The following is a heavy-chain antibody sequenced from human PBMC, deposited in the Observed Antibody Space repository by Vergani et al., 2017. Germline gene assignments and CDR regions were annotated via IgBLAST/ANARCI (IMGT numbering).Heavy chain of an antibody. CDR2: IYIGGST. CDR3: ARDRVDIVATTTYYYYYYGMDV. J-gene: IGHJ6*02. CDR1: GFTVSSNY. V-gene: IGHV3-53*04. D-gene: IGHD5-12*01. Sequence: EVQLVESGGGLVQPGGSLRLSCAASGFTVSSNYMSWVRQAPGKGLEWASVIYIGGSTYYADSVKGRFTISRHNSKNTLYLQMNSLRAEDTAVYYCARDRVDIVATTTYYYYYYGMDVWGQGTTVTVSS.